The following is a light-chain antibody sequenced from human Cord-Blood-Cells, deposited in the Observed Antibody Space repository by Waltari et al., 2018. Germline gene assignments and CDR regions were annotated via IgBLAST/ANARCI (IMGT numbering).Light chain of an antibody. Sequence: EIVLTQSPGTLSLSPGERATLSCRASQSVSSSYLSWYQQKPGQAPRLLIYGASSRATGIPDRFSGSGAGTDFTLTISRLEPEDFAVYYCQQYGSSPVTFGQGTRLEIK. V-gene: IGKV3-20*01. CDR2: GAS. CDR3: QQYGSSPVT. J-gene: IGKJ5*01. CDR1: QSVSSSY.